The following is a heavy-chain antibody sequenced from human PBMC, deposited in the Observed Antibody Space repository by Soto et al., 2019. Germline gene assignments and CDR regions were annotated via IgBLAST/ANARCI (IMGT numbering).Heavy chain of an antibody. CDR2: IYYSGST. CDR3: ARVSVSYYYGMDV. V-gene: IGHV4-59*01. J-gene: IGHJ6*02. Sequence: QVQLQESGPGLVKPSETLSLTCTVSGGSISSYYWSWIRQLPGKGLEWIGYIYYSGSTNYNPSLKSRVTISVDTSKNQFSLKLSSVTAADTAVYYCARVSVSYYYGMDVWGQGTTVTVSS. CDR1: GGSISSYY.